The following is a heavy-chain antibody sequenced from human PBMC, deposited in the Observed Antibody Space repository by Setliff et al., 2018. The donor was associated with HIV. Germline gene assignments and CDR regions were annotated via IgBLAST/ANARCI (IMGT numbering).Heavy chain of an antibody. CDR1: GGSITTGSYY. D-gene: IGHD3-22*01. CDR3: ARASPMIVVVIKGFDS. CDR2: IYTSGST. J-gene: IGHJ3*02. V-gene: IGHV4-61*09. Sequence: SETLSLTCTVSGGSITTGSYYWSWIRQPAGQGLEWIGHIYTSGSTDYNPSLKSRVSISVDTSKNQFSLKLSSVTAADTAVYYCARASPMIVVVIKGFDSWGQGTMVTVSS.